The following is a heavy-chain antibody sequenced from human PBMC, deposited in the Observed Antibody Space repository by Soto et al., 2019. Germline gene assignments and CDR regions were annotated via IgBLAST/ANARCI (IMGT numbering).Heavy chain of an antibody. CDR2: ISSSGSTI. V-gene: IGHV3-11*01. CDR3: ARAEVEQLVRMLDYYYGMDV. J-gene: IGHJ6*02. Sequence: PGGSLRLSCAASGFTFSDYYMSWIRQAPGEGLEWVSYISSSGSTIYYADSVKGRFTISRDNAKNSLYLQMNSLRAEDTAVYYCARAEVEQLVRMLDYYYGMDVWGQGTTVTVSS. CDR1: GFTFSDYY. D-gene: IGHD6-13*01.